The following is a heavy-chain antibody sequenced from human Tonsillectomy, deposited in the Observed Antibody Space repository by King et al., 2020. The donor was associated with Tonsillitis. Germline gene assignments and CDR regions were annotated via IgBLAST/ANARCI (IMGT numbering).Heavy chain of an antibody. CDR1: GFTFSSYG. J-gene: IGHJ6*03. Sequence: VQLVESGGGVVQPGRSLRLSCAASGFTFSSYGMHWVRQAPGKGLEWVAVIWYDGSNKYYADSVKGRFTISRDNSKKTLYLQMNSLRAEDTAVYYCARVYSNYYYYYMDVWGKGTTVTVSS. CDR3: ARVYSNYYYYYMDV. D-gene: IGHD4-11*01. CDR2: IWYDGSNK. V-gene: IGHV3-33*08.